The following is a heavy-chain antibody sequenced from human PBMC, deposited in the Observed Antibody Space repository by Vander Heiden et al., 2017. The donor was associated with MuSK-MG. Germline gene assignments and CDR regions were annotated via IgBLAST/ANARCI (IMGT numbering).Heavy chain of an antibody. V-gene: IGHV3-30*18. CDR3: AKEGVRYYFDY. J-gene: IGHJ4*02. CDR1: GFTFSSYG. Sequence: QVQLVESGGGVVQPGGSLRRSCAASGFTFSSYGMHWVRQAPGKGLEWVAVISYDGSNKYYADSVKGRFTISRDNSKNTLYLQMNSLRAEDTAVYYCAKEGVRYYFDYWGQGTLVTVSS. CDR2: ISYDGSNK.